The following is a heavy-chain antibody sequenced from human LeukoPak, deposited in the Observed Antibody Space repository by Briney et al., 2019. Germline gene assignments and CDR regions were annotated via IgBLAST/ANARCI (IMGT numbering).Heavy chain of an antibody. Sequence: PXQXLXWMGWISAYNGNTNYAQKLQGRVTMTTDTSTSTAYMELRSLRSDDTAVYYCARANTAMYSSVWGQGTLVTVSS. CDR3: ARANTAMYSSV. J-gene: IGHJ4*02. CDR2: ISAYNGNT. D-gene: IGHD5-18*01. V-gene: IGHV1-18*01.